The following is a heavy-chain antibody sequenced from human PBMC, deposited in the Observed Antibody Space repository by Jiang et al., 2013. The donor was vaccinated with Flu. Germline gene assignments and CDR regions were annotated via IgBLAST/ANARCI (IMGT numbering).Heavy chain of an antibody. J-gene: IGHJ4*02. CDR2: IIPILGIA. D-gene: IGHD2-21*02. CDR1: GGTFSSYA. CDR3: ARAHCGGDCFAIDY. V-gene: IGHV1-69*04. Sequence: PGSSVKVSCKASGGTFSSYAISWVRQAPGQGLEWMGRIIPILGIANYAQKFQGRVTITADKSTSTAYMELSSLRSEDTAVYYCARAHCGGDCFAIDYWGQGTLVTVSS.